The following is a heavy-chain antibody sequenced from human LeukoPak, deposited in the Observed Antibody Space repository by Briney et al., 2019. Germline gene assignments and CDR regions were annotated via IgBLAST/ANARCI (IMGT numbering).Heavy chain of an antibody. Sequence: PGGSLRLSCAASGFTFDDYGMSWVRRAPGKGLEWVSGINWNGGSTGYADSVKGRFTISRDNAKNSLYLQMNSLRAEDTALYYCARDRYCSSTSCARDYWYFDLWGRGTLVTVSS. CDR2: INWNGGST. D-gene: IGHD2-2*01. J-gene: IGHJ2*01. CDR3: ARDRYCSSTSCARDYWYFDL. CDR1: GFTFDDYG. V-gene: IGHV3-20*04.